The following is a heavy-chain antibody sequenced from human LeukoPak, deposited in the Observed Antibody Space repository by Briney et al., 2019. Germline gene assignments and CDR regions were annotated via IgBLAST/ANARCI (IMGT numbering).Heavy chain of an antibody. J-gene: IGHJ4*02. D-gene: IGHD6-13*01. CDR1: GFTFSNAW. CDR2: IKSKTDGGTT. V-gene: IGHV3-15*01. CDR3: TTDLYSSSWTSPYYFDY. Sequence: GGSLRLSCAASGFTFSNAWMSWVRPAPGKGLEWVGRIKSKTDGGTTDYAAPVKGRFTISRDDSKNTLYLQMNSLKTEDTAVYYCTTDLYSSSWTSPYYFDYWGQGTLVTVSS.